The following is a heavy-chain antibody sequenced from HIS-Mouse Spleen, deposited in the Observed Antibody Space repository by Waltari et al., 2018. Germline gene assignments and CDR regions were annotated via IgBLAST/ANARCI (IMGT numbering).Heavy chain of an antibody. V-gene: IGHV5-51*01. D-gene: IGHD1-26*01. J-gene: IGHJ6*02. CDR3: ARYSGSYYRPRYGMDV. CDR2: IYPGESDT. CDR1: GYSFTSYW. Sequence: EVQLVQSGAEVKKPGESLKISCKGSGYSFTSYWIGWVRHMPGKGLEWMGIIYPGESDTRYSPSFQGQVTISADKSISTAYLQWSSLKASDTAMYYCARYSGSYYRPRYGMDVWGQGTTVTVSS.